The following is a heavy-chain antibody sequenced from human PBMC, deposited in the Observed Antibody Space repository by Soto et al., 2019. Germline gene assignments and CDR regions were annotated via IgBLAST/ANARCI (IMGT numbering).Heavy chain of an antibody. D-gene: IGHD3-10*01. CDR2: INTYNGNT. CDR1: GYTFTNYG. J-gene: IGHJ5*02. Sequence: QVQLVQSGAEVKKPGASVKVSCKASGYTFTNYGISWVRQATGQGLEWMGWINTYNGNTNHAQKLQGRVTMTTDTSTSTAYMELRSLRSDDTAVYYCARGVGSGTYYNQYNWFDPWGQGTLVTVSS. CDR3: ARGVGSGTYYNQYNWFDP. V-gene: IGHV1-18*01.